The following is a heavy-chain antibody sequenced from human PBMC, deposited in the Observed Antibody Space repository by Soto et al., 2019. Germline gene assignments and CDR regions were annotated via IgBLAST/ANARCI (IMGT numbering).Heavy chain of an antibody. CDR1: GYSFTSYW. J-gene: IGHJ1*01. CDR2: IDLSDSYT. D-gene: IGHD3-22*01. V-gene: IGHV5-10-1*01. Sequence: PGESLTISCKGSGYSFTSYWISWVRQMPGKGLEWMGRIDLSDSYTNYSPSFQGHVTISADKSISTAYLQWSSLKASDTAMYYCARGYYYDCGTVEYFQHWGQGTLVTVSS. CDR3: ARGYYYDCGTVEYFQH.